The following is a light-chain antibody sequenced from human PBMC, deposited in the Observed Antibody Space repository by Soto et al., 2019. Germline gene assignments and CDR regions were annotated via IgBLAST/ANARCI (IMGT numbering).Light chain of an antibody. CDR1: SSNIGSNT. V-gene: IGLV1-44*01. J-gene: IGLJ1*01. CDR2: SNN. CDR3: AAWDDSLNGYV. Sequence: QSVLTQPPSANGTPGQRVTISRNGSSSNIGSNTVNWYQQLPGTAPKLLIYSNNQRPSGVPDRFSGSKSGTSASLAISGLQSEDEADYYCAAWDDSLNGYVFGTGTKVTVL.